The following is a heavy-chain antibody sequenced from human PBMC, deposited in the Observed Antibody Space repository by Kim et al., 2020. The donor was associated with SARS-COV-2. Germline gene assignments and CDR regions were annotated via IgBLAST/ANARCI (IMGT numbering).Heavy chain of an antibody. CDR1: GGSISSSSYY. V-gene: IGHV4-39*07. D-gene: IGHD3-10*01. CDR3: ASQYYYGSGSYYNPLSYYYGMDV. J-gene: IGHJ6*02. CDR2: IYYSGST. Sequence: SETLSLTCTVSGGSISSSSYYWGWIRQPPGKGLEWIGSIYYSGSTYYNPSLKSRVTISVDTSKNQFSLKLSSVTAADTAVYYCASQYYYGSGSYYNPLSYYYGMDVWGQGTTVTVSS.